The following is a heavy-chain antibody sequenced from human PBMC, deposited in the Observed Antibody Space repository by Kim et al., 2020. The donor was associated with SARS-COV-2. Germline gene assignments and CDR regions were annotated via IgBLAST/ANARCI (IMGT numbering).Heavy chain of an antibody. Sequence: GGSLRLSCAASGFTVSSNYMSWVRQAPGKGLEWVSVIYSGGSTYYADSVKGRFTISRDNSKNTLYLQMNSLRAEDTAVYYCARGNSWISFDYWGQGTLVTVSS. J-gene: IGHJ4*02. CDR2: IYSGGST. CDR1: GFTVSSNY. V-gene: IGHV3-53*01. CDR3: ARGNSWISFDY. D-gene: IGHD5-12*01.